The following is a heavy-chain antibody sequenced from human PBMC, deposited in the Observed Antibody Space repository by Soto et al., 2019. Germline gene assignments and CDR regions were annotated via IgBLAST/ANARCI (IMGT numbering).Heavy chain of an antibody. CDR1: GYNFTSYG. CDR3: ARDLYYSSGRYFDHDAFDI. J-gene: IGHJ3*02. Sequence: ASVKVSCKASGYNFTSYGISWVRQAPGRGLEWMGWISPHNDRTKYARRFQDRVTMTTETPTSTVYMELGSLRSDDTAVYYCARDLYYSSGRYFDHDAFDIWSQGTVVTVSS. CDR2: ISPHNDRT. D-gene: IGHD6-19*01. V-gene: IGHV1-18*01.